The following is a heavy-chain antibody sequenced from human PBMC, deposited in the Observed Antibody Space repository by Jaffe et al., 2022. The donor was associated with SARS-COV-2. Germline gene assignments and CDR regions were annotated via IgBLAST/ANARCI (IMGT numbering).Heavy chain of an antibody. V-gene: IGHV4-34*01. Sequence: QVQLQQWGAGLLKPSETLSLTCAVYGGSFSGYYWSWIRQPPGKGLEWIGEINHSGSTNYNPSLKSRVTISVDTSKNQFSLKLSSVTAADTAVYYCARAPGGGSSGWSIDPWGQGTLVTVSS. CDR3: ARAPGGGSSGWSIDP. CDR1: GGSFSGYY. CDR2: INHSGST. J-gene: IGHJ5*02. D-gene: IGHD3-22*01.